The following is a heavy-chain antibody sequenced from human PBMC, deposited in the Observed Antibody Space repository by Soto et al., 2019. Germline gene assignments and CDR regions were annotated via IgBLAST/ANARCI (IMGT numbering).Heavy chain of an antibody. V-gene: IGHV1-46*01. CDR1: GYTFTSYG. CDR3: ARPRGGYNLYYYYGMDV. CDR2: INPSGGST. J-gene: IGHJ6*02. D-gene: IGHD5-12*01. Sequence: ASVKVSCKASGYTFTSYGISWVRQAPGQGLEWMGIINPSGGSTSYAQKFQGRVTMTRDTSTSTVYMELSSLRSEDTAVYYCARPRGGYNLYYYYGMDVWGQGTTVTVSS.